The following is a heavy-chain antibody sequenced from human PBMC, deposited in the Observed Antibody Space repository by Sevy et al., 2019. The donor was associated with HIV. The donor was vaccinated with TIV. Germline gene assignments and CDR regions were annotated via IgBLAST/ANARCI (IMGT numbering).Heavy chain of an antibody. J-gene: IGHJ3*02. CDR1: GFTFGSYS. CDR2: ISSSSSYI. CDR3: ARDEAAAGDAFDI. Sequence: GGSLRLSCAASGFTFGSYSMNWVRQAPGKGLEWVSSISSSSSYIYYADSVKGRFTISRDNAKNSLYLQMNSLRAEDTAVYYCARDEAAAGDAFDIWGQGTMVTVSS. D-gene: IGHD6-13*01. V-gene: IGHV3-21*01.